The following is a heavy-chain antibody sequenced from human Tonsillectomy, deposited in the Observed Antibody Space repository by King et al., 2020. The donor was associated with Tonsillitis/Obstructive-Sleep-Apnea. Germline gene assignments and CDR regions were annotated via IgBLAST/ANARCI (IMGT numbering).Heavy chain of an antibody. V-gene: IGHV3-15*01. D-gene: IGHD3-3*01. CDR2: IKSKTDGGKT. CDR1: GFTFSNAW. J-gene: IGHJ4*02. Sequence: VQLVESGGGLVKPGGSLRLSCAASGFTFSNAWMSWVRQAPGKGLEWVGRIKSKTDGGKTDYAAPVKGRFTISRDDSKNTLYLQMNSLKTEDTAVYYCTTDWRYYFDYWGQGTLVTVSS. CDR3: TTDWRYYFDY.